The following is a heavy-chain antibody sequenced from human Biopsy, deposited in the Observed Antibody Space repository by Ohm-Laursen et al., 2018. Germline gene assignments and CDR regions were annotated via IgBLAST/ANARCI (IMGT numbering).Heavy chain of an antibody. J-gene: IGHJ4*02. CDR1: GGTFSNYA. CDR2: IIAVSGLV. V-gene: IGHV1-69*10. CDR3: ATPFQYYDSWGGYPPFDH. D-gene: IGHD3-3*01. Sequence: SVKVSCKASGGTFSNYAISWVRQAPGEGLEWMGGIIAVSGLVNYAPKFQGRVSITADKSTTPAYMELSNLKSEDPAVYYCATPFQYYDSWGGYPPFDHWGQGTLVTVSS.